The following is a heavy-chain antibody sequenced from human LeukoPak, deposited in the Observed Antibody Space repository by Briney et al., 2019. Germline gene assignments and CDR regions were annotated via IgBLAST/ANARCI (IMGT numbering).Heavy chain of an antibody. Sequence: GGSLRLSCAASGFTFSSYSMNWVRQAPGKGLEWVSSISSSSSYIYYADSVKGRFTISRDNAKNSLYLQMNSLRAEDTAVNYCARQTYYDSSGYYSPYWGQGTLVTVSS. CDR2: ISSSSSYI. J-gene: IGHJ4*02. CDR1: GFTFSSYS. D-gene: IGHD3-22*01. CDR3: ARQTYYDSSGYYSPY. V-gene: IGHV3-21*01.